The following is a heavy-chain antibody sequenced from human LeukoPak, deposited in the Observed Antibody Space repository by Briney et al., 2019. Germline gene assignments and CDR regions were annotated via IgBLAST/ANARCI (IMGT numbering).Heavy chain of an antibody. Sequence: SETLSLTCNVSGESISSHYWSWTRQSPGKGLEWIGYITNSGTTKFNPSLKSRVTISRDTSKNQISLKLSSVTAADTAVYYCARLLLADNYYYYYMDVWGKGTTVTVSS. CDR2: ITNSGTT. D-gene: IGHD3-9*01. J-gene: IGHJ6*03. V-gene: IGHV4-59*11. CDR3: ARLLLADNYYYYYMDV. CDR1: GESISSHY.